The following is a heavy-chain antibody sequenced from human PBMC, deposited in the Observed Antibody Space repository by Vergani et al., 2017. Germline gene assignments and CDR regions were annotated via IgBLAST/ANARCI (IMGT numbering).Heavy chain of an antibody. Sequence: QVQLVESGGGVVQLGGSLRLSCATSGFTLSNYDIQWIRQGPGKGLEFVAFIQFDGSNQYYADSVKGRFTLSRDFSKNTLYLQMNSLRTDDTATYYCAKHFRGWGIDYWGQGTQVIVSS. CDR1: GFTLSNYD. V-gene: IGHV3-30*02. D-gene: IGHD3-16*01. CDR3: AKHFRGWGIDY. J-gene: IGHJ4*02. CDR2: IQFDGSNQ.